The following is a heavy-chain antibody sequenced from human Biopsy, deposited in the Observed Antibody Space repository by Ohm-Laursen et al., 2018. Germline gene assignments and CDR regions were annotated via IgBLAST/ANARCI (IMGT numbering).Heavy chain of an antibody. V-gene: IGHV4-59*08. D-gene: IGHD7-27*01. CDR2: IYYSGST. CDR1: GGSISSYY. CDR3: ARLWGGYHFHGMDV. Sequence: PSQTLSLTCIVSGGSISSYYWNWIRQPPGKGLECIGYIYYSGSTNYSPSLKSRVTMSVDTSKNQFSLKLSSVTAADTAVYYCARLWGGYHFHGMDVWGQGTTVTVSS. J-gene: IGHJ6*02.